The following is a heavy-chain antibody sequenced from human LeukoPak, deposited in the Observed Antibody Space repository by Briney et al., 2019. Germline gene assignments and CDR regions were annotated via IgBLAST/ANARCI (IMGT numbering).Heavy chain of an antibody. J-gene: IGHJ6*02. V-gene: IGHV3-48*01. CDR1: EFTFSSYS. D-gene: IGHD2-15*01. Sequence: GGSLRLSCAASEFTFSSYSMNWVRQAPGKGLEWISFISRSISTMYYADSVKGRFTISRDNAKNSVYLQMNSLRTEDTAVYYCARGARATLGKDYYYGMDVWGQGTTVTVPS. CDR2: ISRSISTM. CDR3: ARGARATLGKDYYYGMDV.